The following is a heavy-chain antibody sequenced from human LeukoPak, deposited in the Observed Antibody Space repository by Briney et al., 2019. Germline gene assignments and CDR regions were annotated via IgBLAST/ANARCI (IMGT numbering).Heavy chain of an antibody. CDR2: IYTSGST. J-gene: IGHJ4*02. Sequence: SETLSLTCTVSGGSISSGSYYWSWIRQPAGKGLEWIGRIYTSGSTNYNPSLKSRVTISVDTSKNQFSLKLSSVTAADTAVYYCARHAVGATPFDYWGQGTLVTVSS. CDR3: ARHAVGATPFDY. V-gene: IGHV4-61*02. CDR1: GGSISSGSYY. D-gene: IGHD1-26*01.